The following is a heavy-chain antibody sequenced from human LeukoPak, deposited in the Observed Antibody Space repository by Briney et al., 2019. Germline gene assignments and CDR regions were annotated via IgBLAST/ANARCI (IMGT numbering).Heavy chain of an antibody. Sequence: SETLSLTCAVYGVSFSGYYWGWLRQPPGKGREGSGEINHSGSTNYNPSLKSRVTISVATSKTQFSLKLSSVTAADTAVYYCARRTGSHLPNWFDPWGQGNLVTVSS. J-gene: IGHJ5*02. CDR3: ARRTGSHLPNWFDP. V-gene: IGHV4-34*01. CDR2: INHSGST. D-gene: IGHD3-10*01. CDR1: GVSFSGYY.